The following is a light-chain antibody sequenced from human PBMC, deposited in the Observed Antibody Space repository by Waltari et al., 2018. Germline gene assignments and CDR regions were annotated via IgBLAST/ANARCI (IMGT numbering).Light chain of an antibody. Sequence: DIVMTQSPDSLAASLGDRATIHCKSSQSVLYSSNNKNYLAWSQQKPGQPPKLLIYWASTRESGVPDRFSGSGSGTDFTLTISSLQAEDVAVYYCQQYLGFPRTFGQGTKLEIK. V-gene: IGKV4-1*01. CDR1: QSVLYSSNNKNY. CDR2: WAS. CDR3: QQYLGFPRT. J-gene: IGKJ2*01.